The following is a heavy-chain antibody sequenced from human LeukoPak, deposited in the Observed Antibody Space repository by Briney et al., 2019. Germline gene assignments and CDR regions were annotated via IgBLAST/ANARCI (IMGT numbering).Heavy chain of an antibody. Sequence: GGSLRLSCGASGITFSSYSMNWVRQAPGKGLEWVSGITGSGGSANYADSVKGRFTISRDNSKNTLYLQMNSLRAEDTAVYYCAKDRGNYDSSGYYHWGQGTLVTVSS. V-gene: IGHV3-23*01. CDR1: GITFSSYS. CDR2: ITGSGGSA. D-gene: IGHD3-22*01. J-gene: IGHJ5*02. CDR3: AKDRGNYDSSGYYH.